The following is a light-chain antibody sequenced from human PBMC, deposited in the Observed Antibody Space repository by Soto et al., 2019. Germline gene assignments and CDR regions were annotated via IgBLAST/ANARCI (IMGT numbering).Light chain of an antibody. CDR1: QNVDYRY. J-gene: IGKJ3*01. Sequence: TQSSRTMSLSPGERATLSCRASQNVDYRYLAWYQHKPGQAPRLLMYGANIRATGIPDRFSGSGSGTDFTLTINRLESEDFAVYFCQQYGTSHLTFGPGTRVQIK. CDR3: QQYGTSHLT. CDR2: GAN. V-gene: IGKV3-20*01.